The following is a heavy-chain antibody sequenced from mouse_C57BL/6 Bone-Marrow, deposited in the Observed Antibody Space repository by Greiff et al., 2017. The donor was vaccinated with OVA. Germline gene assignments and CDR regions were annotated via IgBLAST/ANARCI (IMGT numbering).Heavy chain of an antibody. Sequence: QVQLQQPGAELVKPGASVKLSCKASGYTFTSYWMQWVKQRPGQGLEWIGEIDPSDSYTNYNQKFKGKATLTVDTSSSTAYMQLSSLTSEDSAVYYYALGYDWGQGTLVTVSA. CDR1: GYTFTSYW. CDR3: ALGYD. V-gene: IGHV1-50*01. CDR2: IDPSDSYT. J-gene: IGHJ3*01. D-gene: IGHD2-2*01.